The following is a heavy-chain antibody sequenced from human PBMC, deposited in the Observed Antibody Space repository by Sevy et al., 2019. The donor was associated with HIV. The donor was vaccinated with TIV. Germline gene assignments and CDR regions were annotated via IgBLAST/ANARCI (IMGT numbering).Heavy chain of an antibody. CDR2: IYYSGST. Sequence: SETLSLTCTVSGGSISSYYWSWIRQPPGKGLEWIGYIYYSGSTNYNPSLKSRVTISVDTSKNQFSLKLSSVTAADTAVYYCARGTTGNDAFDIRGQGTMVTVSS. V-gene: IGHV4-59*13. CDR1: GGSISSYY. D-gene: IGHD4-17*01. J-gene: IGHJ3*02. CDR3: ARGTTGNDAFDI.